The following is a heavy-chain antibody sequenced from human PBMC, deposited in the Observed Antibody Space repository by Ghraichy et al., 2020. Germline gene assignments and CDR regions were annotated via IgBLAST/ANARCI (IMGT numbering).Heavy chain of an antibody. J-gene: IGHJ6*02. CDR2: IYYSGST. CDR3: ARRLYSYGTYYYYGMDV. D-gene: IGHD5-18*01. V-gene: IGHV4-59*08. Sequence: GSLSLTCTVSGGSISSYYWSWIRQPPGKGLEWIGYIYYSGSTNYNPSLKSRVTISVDTSKNQFSLKLSSVTAADTAVYYCARRLYSYGTYYYYGMDVWGQGTTVTVSS. CDR1: GGSISSYY.